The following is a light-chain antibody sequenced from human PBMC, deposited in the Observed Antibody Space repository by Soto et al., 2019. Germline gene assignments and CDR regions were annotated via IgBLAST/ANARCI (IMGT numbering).Light chain of an antibody. CDR2: GAS. CDR1: QSVSSF. Sequence: EKVMTQSPATLSMSPGERATLSCRASQSVSSFLAWYQQKPGQAPRLLIYGASTRATGIPARFSGSGSGTECNLTISSLQSEDFAVYYCQQYSNWPSWTFGQGTKVEVK. J-gene: IGKJ1*01. CDR3: QQYSNWPSWT. V-gene: IGKV3-15*01.